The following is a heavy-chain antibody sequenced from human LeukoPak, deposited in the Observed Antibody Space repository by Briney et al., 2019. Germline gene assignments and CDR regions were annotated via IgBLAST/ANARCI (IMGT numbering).Heavy chain of an antibody. V-gene: IGHV1-46*01. Sequence: ASVKVSCKASGYTFSDNYIHWVRQAPGQGLEWMGIINPNGGVTTYAQKFQGRVTMTRDTSTSTIYMDLSSLKSEDTAVYYCATDSEEVSALDYWGQGTLVTVSS. CDR2: INPNGGVT. J-gene: IGHJ4*02. CDR1: GYTFSDNY. CDR3: ATDSEEVSALDY. D-gene: IGHD5/OR15-5a*01.